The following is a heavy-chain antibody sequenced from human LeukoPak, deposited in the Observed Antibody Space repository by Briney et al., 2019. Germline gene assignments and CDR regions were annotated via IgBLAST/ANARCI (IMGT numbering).Heavy chain of an antibody. D-gene: IGHD3-10*01. CDR2: IYHSGST. CDR3: AREEMGFGELPRLYYFDY. Sequence: SETLSLTCTVSGGSISSGYYWGWIRQPPGKGLEWIGSIYHSGSTYYNPSLKSRVTISVDTSKNQFSLKLSSVTAADTAVYYCAREEMGFGELPRLYYFDYWGQGTLVTVSS. CDR1: GGSISSGYY. J-gene: IGHJ4*02. V-gene: IGHV4-38-2*02.